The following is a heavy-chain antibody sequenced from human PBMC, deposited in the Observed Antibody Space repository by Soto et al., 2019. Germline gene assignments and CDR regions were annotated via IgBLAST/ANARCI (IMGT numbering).Heavy chain of an antibody. CDR3: ARVVTVVTPSAFDI. J-gene: IGHJ3*02. V-gene: IGHV3-66*01. CDR2: IYSGGST. CDR1: GFTVSSNY. Sequence: EVQLVESVGGLVQPGGSLRLSCAASGFTVSSNYMSWVRQAPGKGLEWVSVIYSGGSTYYADSVKGRFTISRDNSKNTLYLQMNSLRAEDTAVYYCARVVTVVTPSAFDIWGQGTMVTVSS. D-gene: IGHD2-21*02.